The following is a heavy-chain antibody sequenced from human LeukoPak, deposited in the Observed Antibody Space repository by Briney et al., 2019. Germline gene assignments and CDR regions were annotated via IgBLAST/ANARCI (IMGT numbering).Heavy chain of an antibody. J-gene: IGHJ3*02. CDR3: ARELVVVADNKGRAFDI. V-gene: IGHV4-59*11. D-gene: IGHD2-15*01. Sequence: SETLSLTCTVSGGSISGHYWSWIRQPPGKGLEWIGYISYSGSTKYNPSLKSRATMSIDTSKNQFSLKLISVTAAATAVYYCARELVVVADNKGRAFDIWGRGTMVTVSS. CDR2: ISYSGST. CDR1: GGSISGHY.